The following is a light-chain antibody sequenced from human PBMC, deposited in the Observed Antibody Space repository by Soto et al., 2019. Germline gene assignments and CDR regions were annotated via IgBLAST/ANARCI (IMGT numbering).Light chain of an antibody. Sequence: EIVVTQSPAPLSVSPGESATLSCWASQSVTGDLAWYQQQPGQAPRLFIYRASTRATGVPARFSGSGSGTEFTLTINSLQSEDSAVYYCQQHNQLPITFGQGTRLEIK. CDR2: RAS. CDR1: QSVTGD. CDR3: QQHNQLPIT. V-gene: IGKV3-15*01. J-gene: IGKJ5*01.